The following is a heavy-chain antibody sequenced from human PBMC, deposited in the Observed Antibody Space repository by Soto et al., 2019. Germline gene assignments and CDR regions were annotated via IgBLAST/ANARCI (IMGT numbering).Heavy chain of an antibody. V-gene: IGHV3-21*01. J-gene: IGHJ5*02. CDR1: GFTFSSYS. CDR2: INSSSSYI. D-gene: IGHD3-22*01. Sequence: EVQLVESGGGLGKPGVSLRLSCAASGFTFSSYSMNWVRQAPGKGLEWVSSINSSSSYIYYADSVKGRFTISSDNAKNSLYLKMNSLRAEDTAAYYCARWSHESSGYYHGWFNPWGHGTLVTVSS. CDR3: ARWSHESSGYYHGWFNP.